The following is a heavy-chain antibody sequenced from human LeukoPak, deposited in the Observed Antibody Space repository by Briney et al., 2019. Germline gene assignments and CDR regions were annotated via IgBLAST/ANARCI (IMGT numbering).Heavy chain of an antibody. Sequence: AAVKVSCKASGYTFTGYFLHWVRQAPGQGLEWMGWINPYSGATNYAQIFQGRLTLTRDTSISTVYMELSGLRSDDTAVYYCARDRSVAGTVDYWGQGTLVTVSS. CDR2: INPYSGAT. J-gene: IGHJ4*02. CDR1: GYTFTGYF. V-gene: IGHV1-2*02. D-gene: IGHD6-19*01. CDR3: ARDRSVAGTVDY.